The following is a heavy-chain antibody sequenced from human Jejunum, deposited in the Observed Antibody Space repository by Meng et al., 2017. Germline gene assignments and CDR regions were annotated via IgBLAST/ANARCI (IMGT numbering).Heavy chain of an antibody. CDR2: IHHGGDT. CDR3: ARNGAYSADH. D-gene: IGHD2-15*01. CDR1: GASISSGYW. J-gene: IGHJ4*02. V-gene: IGHV4-4*02. Sequence: QVQLPESGPGLVEPSGPLSLSCAVSGASISSGYWWSWVRQPPGKGLEWIGEIHHGGDTNYNPSLKSRVTISVDKSNNQYSLRLTSVTAADTAMYYCARNGAYSADHWGQGTLVTVSS.